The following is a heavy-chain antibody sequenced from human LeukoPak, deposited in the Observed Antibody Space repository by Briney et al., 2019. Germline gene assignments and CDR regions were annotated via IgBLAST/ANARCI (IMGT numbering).Heavy chain of an antibody. CDR1: GGSISSYY. CDR3: ARHRTVTFNWFDP. J-gene: IGHJ5*02. D-gene: IGHD4-11*01. V-gene: IGHV4-59*08. CDR2: IYYSGST. Sequence: SETLSLTCTVSGGSISSYYWSWIRQPPGKGLEWIGYIYYSGSTNYNPSLKSRVTISVDTSKNQFSLRLSSVTAADTAVYYCARHRTVTFNWFDPWGQGTLVTVS.